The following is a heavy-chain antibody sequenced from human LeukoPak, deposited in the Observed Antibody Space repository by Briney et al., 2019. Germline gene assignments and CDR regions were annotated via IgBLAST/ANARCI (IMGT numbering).Heavy chain of an antibody. J-gene: IGHJ4*02. D-gene: IGHD1/OR15-1a*01. Sequence: ASVKVSCKASGYTFTGYYMHWVRQAPGQGLEWMGWINPNSGGTNYAQKFQGRVTMTRDTSISTAYMELSRLRSDDTAVYYCARFKVNKRKSRHIDYWGQGTLVTVSS. CDR2: INPNSGGT. CDR3: ARFKVNKRKSRHIDY. CDR1: GYTFTGYY. V-gene: IGHV1-2*02.